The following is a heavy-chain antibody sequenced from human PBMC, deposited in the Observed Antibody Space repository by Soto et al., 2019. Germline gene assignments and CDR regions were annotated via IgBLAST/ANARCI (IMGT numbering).Heavy chain of an antibody. Sequence: GESLKISCKGSGYSFTSYWIGWVRQMPGKGLEWMGIIYPGYSDTRYSPSFQGQVTISADKSISTAYLQWSSLKASETAMYYCARLEQSLVVPAVTSPFSYWGQGTLVTVSS. J-gene: IGHJ4*02. CDR1: GYSFTSYW. V-gene: IGHV5-51*01. CDR2: IYPGYSDT. CDR3: ARLEQSLVVPAVTSPFSY. D-gene: IGHD2-2*01.